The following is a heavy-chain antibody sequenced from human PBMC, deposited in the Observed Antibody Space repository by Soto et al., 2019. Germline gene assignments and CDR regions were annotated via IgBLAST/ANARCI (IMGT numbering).Heavy chain of an antibody. Sequence: SETLSLTCAVSGGSISSGGYSWSWIRQPPGKGLEWIGYMYHSGSTYYNPSLKSRVTISIDRSKNQFSLKLSSVTAADTALYYCAKGRSYYYYYGVDVWGQGTTVTVSS. V-gene: IGHV4-30-2*01. CDR1: GGSISSGGYS. CDR2: MYHSGST. J-gene: IGHJ6*02. CDR3: AKGRSYYYYYGVDV.